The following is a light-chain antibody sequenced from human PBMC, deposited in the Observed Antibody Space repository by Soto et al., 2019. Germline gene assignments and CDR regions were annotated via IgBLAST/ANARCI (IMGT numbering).Light chain of an antibody. Sequence: EIVMTQSPATLSVSPGERATLSCRASQSVSSNLAWYQQKPGQAPRLLIYGASTRATGIPARFSGSGSGTEFTLTIRSLQSEDFAVYYRQQYNTWTQTFGQGTKLEIK. V-gene: IGKV3D-15*01. CDR3: QQYNTWTQT. CDR1: QSVSSN. J-gene: IGKJ2*01. CDR2: GAS.